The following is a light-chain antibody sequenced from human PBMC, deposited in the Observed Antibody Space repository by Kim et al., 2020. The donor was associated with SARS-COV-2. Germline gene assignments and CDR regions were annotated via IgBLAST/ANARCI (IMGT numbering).Light chain of an antibody. CDR3: SAWDSSLSPVV. CDR2: RNN. Sequence: QAGLTQPPSVSKGLRQTATLTCTGNSNNVGNQGAAWLQQHQGHPPKLLSYRNNNRPSGISERLSASRSGNTASLTITGLQPEDEADYYCSAWDSSLSPVVFGGGTQLTVL. V-gene: IGLV10-54*01. CDR1: SNNVGNQG. J-gene: IGLJ2*01.